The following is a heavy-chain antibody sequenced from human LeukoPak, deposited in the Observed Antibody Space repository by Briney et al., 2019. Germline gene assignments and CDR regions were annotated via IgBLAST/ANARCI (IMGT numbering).Heavy chain of an antibody. CDR3: ARTDIPWRFDP. CDR1: GGSISSYY. CDR2: IYYSGST. D-gene: IGHD2-15*01. V-gene: IGHV4-59*01. J-gene: IGHJ5*02. Sequence: SETLSLTCTVSGGSISSYYWSWIRQPPGKGLEWIGYIYYSGSTNYNPSLKSRVTISVDTSKNQFSLKLSSVTAADTAVYYCARTDIPWRFDPWGQGTLVTVSS.